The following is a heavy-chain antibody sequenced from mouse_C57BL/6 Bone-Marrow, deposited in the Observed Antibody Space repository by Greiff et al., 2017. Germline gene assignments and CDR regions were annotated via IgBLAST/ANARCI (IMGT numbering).Heavy chain of an antibody. Sequence: EVQLQQSGTVLARPGASVKMSCKTSGYTFTSYWMHWVKQRPGQGLEWIGAIYPGNSDTSYNQKFKGKAKLTAVTSASTAYMELSSLTNEDSAVYYCTRGQTAVVAQYYFDYWGQGTTLTVSS. D-gene: IGHD1-1*01. CDR3: TRGQTAVVAQYYFDY. V-gene: IGHV1-5*01. CDR2: IYPGNSDT. CDR1: GYTFTSYW. J-gene: IGHJ2*01.